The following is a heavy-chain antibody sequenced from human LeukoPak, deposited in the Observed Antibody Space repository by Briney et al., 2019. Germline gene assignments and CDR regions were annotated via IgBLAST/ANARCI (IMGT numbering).Heavy chain of an antibody. CDR3: AKNGPLIADFDY. V-gene: IGHV3-30*18. J-gene: IGHJ4*02. CDR2: ISYDGSNK. Sequence: GGSLRLSCAASGFTFSSYGMPWVRQAPGKGLEWVAVISYDGSNKYYADSVKGRFTISKDNSKNTLCLQMNSLRAEDTAVYYCAKNGPLIADFDYWGQGTLVTVSS. D-gene: IGHD6-13*01. CDR1: GFTFSSYG.